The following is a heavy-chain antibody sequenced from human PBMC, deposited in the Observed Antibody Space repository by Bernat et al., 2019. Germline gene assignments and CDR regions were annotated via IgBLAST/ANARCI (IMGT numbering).Heavy chain of an antibody. V-gene: IGHV1-24*01. CDR1: GYTLTELS. J-gene: IGHJ6*02. CDR2: FDPEDGET. CDR3: ATVGYCSSTSCLHLYYYYGMDV. D-gene: IGHD2-2*01. Sequence: QVQLVQSGAEVKKPGASVKVSCKVSGYTLTELSMHWVRQAPGKGLEWMGGFDPEDGETIYAQKFQGRVTVTEDTSTDTAYMELSSLRSEDTAVYYCATVGYCSSTSCLHLYYYYGMDVWGQGTTVTVAS.